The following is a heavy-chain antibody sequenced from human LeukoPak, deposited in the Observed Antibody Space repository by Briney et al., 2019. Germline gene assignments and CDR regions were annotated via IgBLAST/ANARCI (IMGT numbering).Heavy chain of an antibody. Sequence: SEPPSLTCTVSGGSISSYYWSWIRQPPGKGLEWIGYIYYSGSTNYNPSLKSRVTISVDTSKNQFSLRLSSVTAADTAVYYCARGGVLLWFGELLEAPSYAFDILGQGTMVTVSS. V-gene: IGHV4-59*01. J-gene: IGHJ3*02. D-gene: IGHD3-10*01. CDR3: ARGGVLLWFGELLEAPSYAFDI. CDR2: IYYSGST. CDR1: GGSISSYY.